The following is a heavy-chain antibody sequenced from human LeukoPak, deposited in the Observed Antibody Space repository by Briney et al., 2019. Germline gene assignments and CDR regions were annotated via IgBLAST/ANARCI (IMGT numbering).Heavy chain of an antibody. CDR2: IWYDGSNK. CDR1: GFTFSSYG. D-gene: IGHD5-18*01. J-gene: IGHJ4*02. Sequence: GGSLRLSCAASGFTFSSYGMHWVRQAPGKGLEWVAVIWYDGSNKYFADSVKGRFTISRDNSKNTLYLQMNSLRAEDTAVYYCARDRGRTQLWLNLLPDYWGQGTLVTVSS. CDR3: ARDRGRTQLWLNLLPDY. V-gene: IGHV3-33*01.